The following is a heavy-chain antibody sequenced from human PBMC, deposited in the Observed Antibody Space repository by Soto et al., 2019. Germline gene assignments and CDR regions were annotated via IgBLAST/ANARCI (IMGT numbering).Heavy chain of an antibody. CDR3: PRGGGYYGSGSYYGMDV. V-gene: IGHV4-38-2*01. D-gene: IGHD3-10*01. J-gene: IGHJ6*02. Sequence: SETLSLTCAVSGYSISSGYYWGWILQPPGRGLEWIGSIYHSGITYYNPSLKTRLTISVDTSKNQLSLKLSSVTAADTAVYYCPRGGGYYGSGSYYGMDVWGQGTTVTVSS. CDR2: IYHSGIT. CDR1: GYSISSGYY.